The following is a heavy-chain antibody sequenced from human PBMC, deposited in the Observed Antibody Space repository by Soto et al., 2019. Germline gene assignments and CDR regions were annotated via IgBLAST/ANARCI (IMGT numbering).Heavy chain of an antibody. J-gene: IGHJ3*02. CDR3: AKLCWAMIVASGGAFDI. CDR2: ISGSGGST. V-gene: IGHV3-23*01. D-gene: IGHD3-22*01. Sequence: EVQLLESGGGLVQPGGSLRLSCAASGFTFSSYAMSWVRQAPGKGLEWVSAISGSGGSTYYADSVKGRFTISRDNSKNTLYLQMNSLRAEDTAVYYCAKLCWAMIVASGGAFDIWGQGTMVTVSS. CDR1: GFTFSSYA.